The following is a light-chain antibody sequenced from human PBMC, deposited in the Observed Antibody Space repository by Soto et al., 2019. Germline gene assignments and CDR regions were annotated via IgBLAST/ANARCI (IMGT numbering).Light chain of an antibody. Sequence: QLVLTQSSSASASLGSSVKLTCTLSSGHINHIIAWHQQRPGKAPRFLIKLEGSGIYNKGSGIPDRFSGSSSGADRYLTISNLQFEDEADYYCETWDSNTRVFGGGTQLTVL. J-gene: IGLJ3*02. CDR2: LEGSGIY. CDR1: SGHINHI. V-gene: IGLV4-60*02. CDR3: ETWDSNTRV.